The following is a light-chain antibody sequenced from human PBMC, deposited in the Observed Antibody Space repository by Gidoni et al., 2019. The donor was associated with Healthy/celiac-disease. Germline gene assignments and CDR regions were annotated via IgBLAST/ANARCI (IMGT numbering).Light chain of an antibody. V-gene: IGKV1-39*01. CDR3: QQSYSTHGT. CDR1: QSISSY. Sequence: IQMTQSPSSLSASVGDRVTITCRASQSISSYLNWYQQKPGKAPKLLIYAASSLQSGVPSRFSGSGSGTDFTLTISSLQPEEFATYYCQQSYSTHGTFXGXTKVEIK. J-gene: IGKJ4*01. CDR2: AAS.